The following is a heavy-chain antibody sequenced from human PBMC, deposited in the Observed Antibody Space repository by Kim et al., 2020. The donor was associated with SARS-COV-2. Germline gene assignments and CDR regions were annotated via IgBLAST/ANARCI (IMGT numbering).Heavy chain of an antibody. J-gene: IGHJ4*02. V-gene: IGHV3-33*01. CDR2: K. CDR3: AREMPLTHYFDY. Sequence: KYCADTVEGRFTISRDNSKKTVYVQMYSRRAEDTAVYYCAREMPLTHYFDYWGQGTLVTVSS. D-gene: IGHD2-2*01.